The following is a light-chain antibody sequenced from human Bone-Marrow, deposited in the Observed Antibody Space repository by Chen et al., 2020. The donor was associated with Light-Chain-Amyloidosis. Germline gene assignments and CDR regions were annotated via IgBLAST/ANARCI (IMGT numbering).Light chain of an antibody. V-gene: IGKV3-11*01. J-gene: IGKJ3*01. CDR2: DAS. CDR3: QQRSNWPTGFT. CDR1: QSVSSY. Sequence: EIVLTQTPATLSLSPGERATHSCRASQSVSSYLAGYQQKPGQAPRLLIYDASNRATGIPARFSGSGSGTDFTLTISSLAPEDFAVYYCQQRSNWPTGFTFGPGTKVDIK.